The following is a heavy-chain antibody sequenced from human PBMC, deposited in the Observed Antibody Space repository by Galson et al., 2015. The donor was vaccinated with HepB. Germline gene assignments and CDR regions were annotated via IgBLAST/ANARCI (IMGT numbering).Heavy chain of an antibody. Sequence: VKVSCKVSGYTFTDYYMHWVQQAPGKGLEWMGLVDPEDGETIYAEKFQGRVTITADTSTDTAYMELSSLRSEDTAVYYCATDLARDYCSGGSCLYYWGQGTLVTVSS. V-gene: IGHV1-69-2*01. D-gene: IGHD2-15*01. CDR1: GYTFTDYY. CDR2: VDPEDGET. J-gene: IGHJ4*02. CDR3: ATDLARDYCSGGSCLYY.